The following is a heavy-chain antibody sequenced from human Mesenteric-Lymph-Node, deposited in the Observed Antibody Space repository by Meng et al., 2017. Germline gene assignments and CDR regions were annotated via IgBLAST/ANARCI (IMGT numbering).Heavy chain of an antibody. J-gene: IGHJ1*01. CDR1: GGSLGSRNW. V-gene: IGHV4-4*02. CDR2: INHSGST. CDR3: ARAAGAAEYFQH. D-gene: IGHD1-26*01. Sequence: QVQLQESGPGLVKPSGTLSLTCAVSGGSLGSRNWWSWVRQPPGKGLEWIGEINHSGSTNYNPSLKSRVTISVDTSKNQFSLKLSSVTAADTAVYYCARAAGAAEYFQHWGQGTLVTVSS.